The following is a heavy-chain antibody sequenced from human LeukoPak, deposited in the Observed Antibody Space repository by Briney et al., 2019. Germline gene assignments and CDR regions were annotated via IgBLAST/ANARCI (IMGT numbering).Heavy chain of an antibody. CDR2: IKSKSNNYET. V-gene: IGHV3-73*01. CDR1: GFSFSGYI. CDR3: TLGYSSGRLGAFDV. D-gene: IGHD6-19*01. Sequence: GGSLRLSCPASGFSFSGYIIHWVRQASGKGLEWIGRIKSKSNNYETAYAATVKGRITISRDDSNNAAYLELSSLKTEDTAVYYCTLGYSSGRLGAFDVWGQGTMVTVSS. J-gene: IGHJ3*01.